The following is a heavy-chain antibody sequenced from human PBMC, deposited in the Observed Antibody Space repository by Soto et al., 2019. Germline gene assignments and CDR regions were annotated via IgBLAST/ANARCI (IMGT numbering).Heavy chain of an antibody. CDR3: ARVRVIRGVIPSLLGL. Sequence: QVQLVQSGAEVKKPGSSVKVSCKASGDTFSRYAVSWVRQAPGQGLEWMGAIILMFGTANYALDFQGRVTITADESATTAYMELSSLKSDDTAVDYCARVRVIRGVIPSLLGLWGQGTLVSVSS. D-gene: IGHD3-16*02. CDR1: GDTFSRYA. J-gene: IGHJ4*02. V-gene: IGHV1-69*01. CDR2: IILMFGTA.